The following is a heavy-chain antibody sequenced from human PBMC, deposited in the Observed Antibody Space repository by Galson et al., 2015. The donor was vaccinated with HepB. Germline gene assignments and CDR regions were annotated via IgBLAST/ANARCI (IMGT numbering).Heavy chain of an antibody. CDR1: GFTFSIYG. D-gene: IGHD4-23*01. CDR2: ISSDGNNK. CDR3: AKDYGGSSWATDY. J-gene: IGHJ4*02. Sequence: SLRLSCAASGFTFSIYGMLWARQAPGKGLEWVAVISSDGNNKYHADSVKGRITISRDNSKNTLYLQMNSRRPEDRALYYCAKDYGGSSWATDYGGEGTLVTVSS. V-gene: IGHV3-30*18.